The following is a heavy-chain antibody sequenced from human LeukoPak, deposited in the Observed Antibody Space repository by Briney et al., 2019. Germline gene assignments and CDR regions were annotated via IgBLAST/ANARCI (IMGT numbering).Heavy chain of an antibody. V-gene: IGHV3-23*01. CDR3: AKAGYGGHRYGMDV. CDR1: GFTFSSFA. D-gene: IGHD4-23*01. Sequence: TGGSLRLSCSASGFTFSSFALSWVRQAPGKGLEWVSTISGSGGSTFYADSVKGRFTISRDNSKNTLYLQMNSLRAEDTAVYYCAKAGYGGHRYGMDVWGQGTTVTVSS. CDR2: ISGSGGST. J-gene: IGHJ6*02.